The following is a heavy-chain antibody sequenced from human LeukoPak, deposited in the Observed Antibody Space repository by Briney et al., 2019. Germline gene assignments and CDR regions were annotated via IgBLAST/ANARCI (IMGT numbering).Heavy chain of an antibody. CDR2: INPNSGGT. CDR3: ARLQLWFDNWFDP. J-gene: IGHJ5*02. D-gene: IGHD5-18*01. V-gene: IGHV1-2*02. Sequence: GASVKVSCKASGYTFTGYYMHWVRQAPGQGLEWMGWINPNSGGTNYAQKFQGRVTMTRDTSISTAYMELSRLRSDDTAVYYCARLQLWFDNWFDPWGQGTLVTVSS. CDR1: GYTFTGYY.